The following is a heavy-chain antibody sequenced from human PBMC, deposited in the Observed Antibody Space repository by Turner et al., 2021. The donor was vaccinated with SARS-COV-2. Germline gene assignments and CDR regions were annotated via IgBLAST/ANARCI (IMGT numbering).Heavy chain of an antibody. Sequence: QLQLQESGPGLVKPSETLSLTCSVSVGSISSSTYYPGLIRQPPGKGLEWIGNIYYSGITYYNPPLKSRVTISVDTSKNQFSLKLSSVTAADTAVYYCARLMETAMDYNGMDVWGQGTTVTVSS. V-gene: IGHV4-39*01. CDR2: IYYSGIT. CDR3: ARLMETAMDYNGMDV. J-gene: IGHJ6*02. D-gene: IGHD5-18*01. CDR1: VGSISSSTYY.